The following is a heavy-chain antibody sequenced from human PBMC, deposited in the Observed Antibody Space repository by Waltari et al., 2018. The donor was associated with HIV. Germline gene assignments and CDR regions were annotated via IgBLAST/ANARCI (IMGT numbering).Heavy chain of an antibody. Sequence: QLQLQESGPGLVKPSETLSLTCTVSGGPISSSSYSWGWLRPPPGKGLEWIGSIYYSGSTYYNPSLKSRVTISVDTSKNQFSLKLSSVTAADTAVYYCASFPTGTTFRGDDPWGQGTLVTVSS. CDR3: ASFPTGTTFRGDDP. D-gene: IGHD1-7*01. J-gene: IGHJ5*02. CDR1: GGPISSSSYS. CDR2: IYYSGST. V-gene: IGHV4-39*07.